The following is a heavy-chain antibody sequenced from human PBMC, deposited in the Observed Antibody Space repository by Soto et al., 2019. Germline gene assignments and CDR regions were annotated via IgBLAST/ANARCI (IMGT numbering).Heavy chain of an antibody. Sequence: TSETLSLTCTVSGDSISAYSWSWVRQPPGKGLERIGNIHYNGNTKYNPSLKSRVTMSVDTSKNQFSLKLISVTAADTAKYFCAREGNLGRWLQPLDFWGQGTLVTVSS. CDR2: IHYNGNT. CDR3: AREGNLGRWLQPLDF. CDR1: GDSISAYS. V-gene: IGHV4-59*01. D-gene: IGHD5-12*01. J-gene: IGHJ4*02.